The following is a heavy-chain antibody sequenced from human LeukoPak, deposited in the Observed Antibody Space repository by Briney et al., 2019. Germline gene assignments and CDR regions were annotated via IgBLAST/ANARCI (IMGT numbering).Heavy chain of an antibody. CDR2: IYSGGST. Sequence: PGGSLRLSCAASGFTVSSNYMSWVRQAPGKGLEWVSVIYSGGSTYYADSVKGRFTISRDNSKNTLYLQMNSLRAEDTAVYYCAKDRTYDSSGYADYWGQGTLVTVSS. CDR1: GFTVSSNY. J-gene: IGHJ4*02. CDR3: AKDRTYDSSGYADY. V-gene: IGHV3-53*01. D-gene: IGHD3-22*01.